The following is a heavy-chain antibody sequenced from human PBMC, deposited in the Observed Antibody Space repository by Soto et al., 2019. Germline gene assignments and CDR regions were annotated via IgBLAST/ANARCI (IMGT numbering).Heavy chain of an antibody. Sequence: EVQLMESGGGLVQPGESLRLSCAASGFTVSSNYMSWVRQAPGKGLEWVSLIYSGGTTDYADSVKGRFTISRDNSKNTLYLQMNSLRAEDTAVYYCAARNIVAPYWGQGTLVTVSS. CDR2: IYSGGTT. CDR1: GFTVSSNY. V-gene: IGHV3-66*01. J-gene: IGHJ4*02. D-gene: IGHD5-12*01. CDR3: AARNIVAPY.